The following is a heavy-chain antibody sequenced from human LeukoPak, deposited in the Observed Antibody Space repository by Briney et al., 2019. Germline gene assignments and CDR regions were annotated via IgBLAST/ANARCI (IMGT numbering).Heavy chain of an antibody. Sequence: KTSQTLSLTCTVSGGSISSGSYYWSWIRQPAGKGLEWIGRIYTSGSTNYNPSLKSRVTISVDTSKNQFSLKLSSVTAADTAVYYCARDCGVLVGARPVPSGIDPWGQGTLVTVSS. D-gene: IGHD2-8*02. CDR3: ARDCGVLVGARPVPSGIDP. CDR1: GGSISSGSYY. V-gene: IGHV4-61*02. CDR2: IYTSGST. J-gene: IGHJ5*02.